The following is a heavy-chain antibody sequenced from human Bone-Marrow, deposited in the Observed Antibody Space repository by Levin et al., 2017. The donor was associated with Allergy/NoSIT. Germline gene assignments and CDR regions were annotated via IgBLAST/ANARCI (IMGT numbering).Heavy chain of an antibody. J-gene: IGHJ5*02. CDR1: GFTFSSFA. CDR2: ITSSGGNT. Sequence: LSLTCAASGFTFSSFAMNWVRQAPGKGLEWVSAITSSGGNTYYADSVKGRFTISRDNSKNTLYLQMNSLRAEDTAVYYCAKRGNSGYDLGPYWFDPWGQGTLVSVSS. V-gene: IGHV3-23*01. D-gene: IGHD5-12*01. CDR3: AKRGNSGYDLGPYWFDP.